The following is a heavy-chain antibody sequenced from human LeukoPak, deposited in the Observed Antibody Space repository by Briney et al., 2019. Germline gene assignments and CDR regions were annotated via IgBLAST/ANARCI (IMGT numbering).Heavy chain of an antibody. CDR2: ISDYNGNT. CDR1: GYTFTSYG. CDR3: ARDLYRDSLPVSWFDP. D-gene: IGHD4-11*01. J-gene: IGHJ5*02. V-gene: IGHV1-18*01. Sequence: ASVKVSCKASGYTFTSYGISWVRQAPGQGLEWMGWISDYNGNTNYAQKLQGRVTMTTDTSTSTAYVELRSLRPDDTAVYYCARDLYRDSLPVSWFDPWGQGTLVTVSS.